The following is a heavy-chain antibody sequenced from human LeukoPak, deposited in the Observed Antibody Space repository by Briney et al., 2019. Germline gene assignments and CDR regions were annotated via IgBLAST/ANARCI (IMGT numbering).Heavy chain of an antibody. V-gene: IGHV1-2*02. J-gene: IGHJ4*02. CDR3: ATFDQDWGTFHY. D-gene: IGHD7-27*01. CDR2: INPNSGDT. Sequence: ASVKVSCKASGYTFTGYYIHWVRQAPGQGLEWMGWINPNSGDTKQAQKFQGRVTLTRDTSISTVYMELSSLRSDDTAIYYCATFDQDWGTFHYWGQGTLVTVSS. CDR1: GYTFTGYY.